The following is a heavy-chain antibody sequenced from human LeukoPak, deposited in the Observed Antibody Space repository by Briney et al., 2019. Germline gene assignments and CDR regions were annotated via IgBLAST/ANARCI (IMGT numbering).Heavy chain of an antibody. Sequence: ASVKVSCKASGYTFAGYYMHWVRQAPGQGLEWMGWINPNSGGTNYAQKFQGRVTMTRDTSISTAYMELSRLRSDDTAVYYCARVEFGVVIRGSWYFDYWGQGTLVTVSS. CDR1: GYTFAGYY. V-gene: IGHV1-2*02. D-gene: IGHD3-3*01. CDR2: INPNSGGT. J-gene: IGHJ4*02. CDR3: ARVEFGVVIRGSWYFDY.